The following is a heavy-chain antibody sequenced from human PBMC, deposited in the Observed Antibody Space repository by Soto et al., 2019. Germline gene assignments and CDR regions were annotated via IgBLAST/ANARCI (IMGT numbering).Heavy chain of an antibody. V-gene: IGHV3-23*01. Sequence: EVQLLESGGGLVQPGGSLRLSCAASGFTFSSYAMSWVRQAPGKGLEWVSAISGSGGSTYYADSVKGRFTISRDNSKNTLYLQMNSLRAEDTGVYYCAKDGWELLYYYYGMDVWGQGTTVTVSS. CDR3: AKDGWELLYYYYGMDV. CDR1: GFTFSSYA. J-gene: IGHJ6*02. CDR2: ISGSGGST. D-gene: IGHD1-26*01.